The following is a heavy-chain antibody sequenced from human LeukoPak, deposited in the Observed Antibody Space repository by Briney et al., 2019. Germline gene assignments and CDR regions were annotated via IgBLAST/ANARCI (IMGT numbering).Heavy chain of an antibody. CDR3: AREVWWLVNYYYGMDV. V-gene: IGHV3-7*01. CDR1: GFTFSSYW. J-gene: IGHJ6*02. CDR2: IKQDGSEK. Sequence: PGGSLRLSCAASGFTFSSYWMSWVRQAPGKGLEWVANIKQDGSEKYYVDSVKGRFTISRDNAKNSLYLQMNSLRAEDTAVYYCAREVWWLVNYYYGMDVWGQGTTVTVSS. D-gene: IGHD6-19*01.